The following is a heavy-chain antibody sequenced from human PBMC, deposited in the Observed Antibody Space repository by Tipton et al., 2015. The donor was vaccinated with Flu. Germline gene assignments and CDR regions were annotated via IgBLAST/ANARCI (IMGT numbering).Heavy chain of an antibody. D-gene: IGHD3-3*01. J-gene: IGHJ5*02. Sequence: SLRLSCAASGFTVSSNYMSWVRQAPGKGLEWVSVIYSGGSTYYADSVKGRFTISRDNSKNTLYLQMNSLRAEDTAVYYCARLDFWSGYYPWGQGTLVTVSS. CDR1: GFTVSSNY. CDR2: IYSGGST. CDR3: ARLDFWSGYYP. V-gene: IGHV3-66*01.